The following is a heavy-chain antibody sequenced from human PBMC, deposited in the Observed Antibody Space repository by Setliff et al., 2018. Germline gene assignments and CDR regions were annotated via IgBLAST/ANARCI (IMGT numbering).Heavy chain of an antibody. D-gene: IGHD3-16*02. V-gene: IGHV4-59*02. CDR3: ARGQDSDYIWGSYRYTTGEDWYFDL. Sequence: PSETLSLTCIVSGVSVSRHYWSWIRQPPGRTLEWIGYINHSGITNYNPSLKSRVTISVDTSKNQLSLKLSSVTAAEMAVYYCARGQDSDYIWGSYRYTTGEDWYFDLWGRGTLVTVSS. J-gene: IGHJ2*01. CDR2: INHSGIT. CDR1: GVSVSRHY.